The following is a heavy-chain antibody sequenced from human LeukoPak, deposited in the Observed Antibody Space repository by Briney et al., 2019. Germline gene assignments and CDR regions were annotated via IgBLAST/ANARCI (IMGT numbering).Heavy chain of an antibody. V-gene: IGHV3-7*01. J-gene: IGHJ6*02. Sequence: GGSLRLSCAASGFTFSSYWMSWVRQAPGKGLEWVANIKLDGSEKYYVDSVKGRFTISRDSAKNSLYLQMNSLRAEDTAVYYCARGARFFYYAMDVWGQGTTVTVSS. CDR2: IKLDGSEK. CDR1: GFTFSSYW. CDR3: ARGARFFYYAMDV. D-gene: IGHD3-10*01.